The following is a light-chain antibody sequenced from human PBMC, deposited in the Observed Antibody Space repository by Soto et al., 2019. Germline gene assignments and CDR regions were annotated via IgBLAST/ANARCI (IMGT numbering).Light chain of an antibody. Sequence: QSALTQPASVSGSPGQSITISCTGTSSDVGGYNYVSWYQQHPGKAPKLLIDDVSDRPSVVSNRFSGSKSGNTASLTISGLQDDDDADYYSTSYTSRSTPYVFGPGTKLTVL. J-gene: IGLJ1*01. V-gene: IGLV2-14*03. CDR2: DVS. CDR1: SSDVGGYNY. CDR3: TSYTSRSTPYV.